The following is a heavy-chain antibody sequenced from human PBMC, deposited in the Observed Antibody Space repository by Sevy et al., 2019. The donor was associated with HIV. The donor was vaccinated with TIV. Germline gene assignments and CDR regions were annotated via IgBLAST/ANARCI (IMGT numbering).Heavy chain of an antibody. CDR1: GFAFSSHA. V-gene: IGHV3-30-3*01. CDR3: ARDGGYSIKWYPLY. Sequence: GGSLRLSCAASGFAFSSHAMHWVRQAPGKVLEWVAVISYEGTEAFYAASVEGRFTISRDNSKYMLSLQSNSLRPEDTAVYFCARDGGYSIKWYPLYWGHGTLVTVSS. D-gene: IGHD6-13*01. J-gene: IGHJ4*01. CDR2: ISYEGTEA.